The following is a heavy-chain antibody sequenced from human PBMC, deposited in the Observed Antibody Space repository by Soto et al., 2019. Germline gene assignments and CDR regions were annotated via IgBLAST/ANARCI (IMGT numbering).Heavy chain of an antibody. Sequence: SETLSLTCTVSGGSISSGGYYWSWIRQAPGKGLEWIGYIFSSGTTYYNPSLKSRLTMSLDTSQNQFSLMLTSVTAADTAVYYCARVGATVTSQALGFDHWGQGILVTVSS. J-gene: IGHJ4*02. V-gene: IGHV4-30-4*02. CDR2: IFSSGTT. CDR3: ARVGATVTSQALGFDH. D-gene: IGHD4-17*01. CDR1: GGSISSGGYY.